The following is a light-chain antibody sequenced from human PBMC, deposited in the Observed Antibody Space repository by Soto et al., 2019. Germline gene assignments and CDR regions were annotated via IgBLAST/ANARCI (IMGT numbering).Light chain of an antibody. CDR1: QSVSSY. CDR3: QQYGSSLPWT. CDR2: GAS. V-gene: IGKV3-20*01. J-gene: IGKJ1*01. Sequence: EIVLTQSPGTLSLSPGERPTPPCTGSQSVSSYLAWYQQKPGQAPRLLIYGASTRATGIPDRFSSSGSGTDFTLTISRLEPEDFAVFYCQQYGSSLPWTLGQGTKVDIK.